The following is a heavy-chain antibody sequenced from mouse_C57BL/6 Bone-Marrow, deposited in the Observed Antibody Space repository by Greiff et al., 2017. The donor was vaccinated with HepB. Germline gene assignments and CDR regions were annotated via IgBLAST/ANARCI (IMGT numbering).Heavy chain of an antibody. Sequence: VKLVESGAELARPGASVKLSCKASGYTFTSYGISWVKQRTGQGLEWIGEIYPRSGNTYYNAKFKGKATLTSDTSSSTAYMQLSSLTSEDSAIYFCARGPGTFYAMDYWGQGTSVTVSS. D-gene: IGHD5-1*01. CDR2: IYPRSGNT. CDR3: ARGPGTFYAMDY. J-gene: IGHJ4*01. V-gene: IGHV1-81*01. CDR1: GYTFTSYG.